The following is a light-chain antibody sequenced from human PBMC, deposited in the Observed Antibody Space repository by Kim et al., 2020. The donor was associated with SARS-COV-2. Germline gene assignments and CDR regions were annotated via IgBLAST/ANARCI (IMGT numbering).Light chain of an antibody. CDR1: QSVSSSY. V-gene: IGKV3-20*01. CDR2: GAS. Sequence: GTLSLSPGERATLSSRASQSVSSSYLAWYQQKPGQAPRILIYGASSRATGIPDRFSGSGSGTAFTLTISRLEPEDFAVYYCQQWYTFGQGTKLEIK. CDR3: QQWYT. J-gene: IGKJ2*01.